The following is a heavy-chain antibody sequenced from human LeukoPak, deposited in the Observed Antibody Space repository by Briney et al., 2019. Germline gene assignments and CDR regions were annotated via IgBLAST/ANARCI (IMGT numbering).Heavy chain of an antibody. CDR2: VHSNGNT. CDR3: ARRIQLWSYWHFDL. V-gene: IGHV4-4*08. D-gene: IGHD5-18*01. J-gene: IGHJ2*01. CDR1: GGSFTTYS. Sequence: PSETLSLTCTVSGGSFTTYSWSWIRQPPGKGLDWIGDVHSNGNTNYNPSLKNRATMSIDTSRDQFSLTLTSVTAADTAIFYCARRIQLWSYWHFDLWGRGTLVTVSS.